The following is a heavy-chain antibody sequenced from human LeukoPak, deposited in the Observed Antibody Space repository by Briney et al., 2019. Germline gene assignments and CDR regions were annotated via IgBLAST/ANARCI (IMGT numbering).Heavy chain of an antibody. V-gene: IGHV4-59*01. CDR2: IYYSGST. D-gene: IGHD1-26*01. Sequence: SETLSLTCTVSGGSISSYYWSWIRQPPGKGLEWIGYIYYSGSTNYNPSLKSRVTVSVDTSKNQFSLKLSSVTAADTAVYYCATGDSGSWNYFDYWGQGTLVTVSS. CDR1: GGSISSYY. CDR3: ATGDSGSWNYFDY. J-gene: IGHJ4*02.